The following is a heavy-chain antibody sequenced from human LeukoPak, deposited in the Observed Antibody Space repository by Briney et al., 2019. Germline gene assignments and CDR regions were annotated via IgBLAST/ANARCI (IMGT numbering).Heavy chain of an antibody. CDR1: GYTFTSYY. D-gene: IGHD3-10*01. V-gene: IGHV1-46*01. Sequence: ASVKVSCKASGYTFTSYYMHWVRQAPGQGLEWMGIINPSGGSTNYAQKFQGRVTMTRDTSTRIVYMELSSLRSEDTAVYYCARSDYHNSGSHTVFDAFDIWGQGTRVTVSS. CDR3: ARSDYHNSGSHTVFDAFDI. CDR2: INPSGGST. J-gene: IGHJ3*02.